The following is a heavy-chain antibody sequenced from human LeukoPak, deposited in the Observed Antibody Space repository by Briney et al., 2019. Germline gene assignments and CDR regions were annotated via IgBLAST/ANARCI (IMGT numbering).Heavy chain of an antibody. CDR2: TYQRSKWYN. CDR3: AREENSGWYNF. D-gene: IGHD6-19*01. Sequence: SQTLSLTCAISGDSVSSNSAAGNWIRQSPSRGLEWLGRTYQRSKWYNDYAVSVKSRITINPDTSKNQFSLQLNSVTPEDTAVYYWAREENSGWYNFWGQGTLVTVSS. CDR1: GDSVSSNSAA. V-gene: IGHV6-1*01. J-gene: IGHJ4*02.